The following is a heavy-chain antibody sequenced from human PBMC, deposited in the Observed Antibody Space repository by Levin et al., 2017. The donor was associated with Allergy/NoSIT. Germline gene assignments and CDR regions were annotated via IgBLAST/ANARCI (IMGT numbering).Heavy chain of an antibody. V-gene: IGHV3-23*01. CDR3: AKERVYGDYDDWYFDL. CDR2: IRGNSIST. Sequence: GESLKISCAASGFTFSSYAMNWVRQAPGKGLEWVSTIRGNSISTHYADFVKGRFTISRDDSENTLYLQMNSLRADDTAVYFCAKERVYGDYDDWYFDLWGRGTLVTVSS. J-gene: IGHJ2*01. D-gene: IGHD4-17*01. CDR1: GFTFSSYA.